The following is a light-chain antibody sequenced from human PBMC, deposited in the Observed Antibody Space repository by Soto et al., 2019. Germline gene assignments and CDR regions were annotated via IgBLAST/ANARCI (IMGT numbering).Light chain of an antibody. CDR2: GAS. V-gene: IGKV3-15*01. J-gene: IGKJ4*01. CDR3: QQYKTWPLT. Sequence: EIVMTQSPATLSVSPGERATLSCRASHSVNSNLAWYQQKPGQAPRLLIYGASTRATGIPATFSGSGSGTEFTLTISSLQSEDFAVYYCQQYKTWPLTFGGGTKVEIK. CDR1: HSVNSN.